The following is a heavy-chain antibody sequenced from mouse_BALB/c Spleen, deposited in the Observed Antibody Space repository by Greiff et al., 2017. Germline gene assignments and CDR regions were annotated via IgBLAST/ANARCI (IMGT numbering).Heavy chain of an antibody. Sequence: QVQLQQSGAELVRPGSSVKISCKASGYAFSSYWMNWVKQRPGQGLEWIGQIYPGDGDTNYNGKFKGKATLTADKSSSTAYMQLSSLTSEDSAVYFCARGNDYDGFAYWGQGTLVTVSA. CDR2: IYPGDGDT. CDR3: ARGNDYDGFAY. CDR1: GYAFSSYW. V-gene: IGHV1-80*01. D-gene: IGHD2-4*01. J-gene: IGHJ3*01.